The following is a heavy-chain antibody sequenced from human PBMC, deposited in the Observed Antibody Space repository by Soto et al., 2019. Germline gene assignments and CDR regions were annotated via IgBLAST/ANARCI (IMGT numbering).Heavy chain of an antibody. CDR1: GFTLSNYA. V-gene: IGHV3-21*04. D-gene: IGHD6-13*01. CDR3: AKTRGYSSSLFDF. Sequence: GGSLRLSCAASGFTLSNYAVNWVRQAPGKGLEWVSYISSDSRYIYYGESAKGRFTISRDNARNSVYLQMNSLRDEDTAVYYCAKTRGYSSSLFDFWGQGALVTVSS. J-gene: IGHJ4*02. CDR2: ISSDSRYI.